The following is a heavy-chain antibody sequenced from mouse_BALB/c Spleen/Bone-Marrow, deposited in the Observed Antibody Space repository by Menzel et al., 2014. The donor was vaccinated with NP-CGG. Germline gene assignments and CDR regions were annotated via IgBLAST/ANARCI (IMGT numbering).Heavy chain of an antibody. CDR3: AKRGNYGYFDY. D-gene: IGHD2-1*01. CDR2: IWRGGST. V-gene: IGHV2-5-1*01. J-gene: IGHJ2*01. CDR1: GFSLXSYG. Sequence: QVQLQQSGPSLVQPSQSLSITCTVSGFSLXSYGVHWVRQSPGKGLEWLGVIWRGGSTDYNAAFMSRLSITKDNSKSQVFFKMNSLQADDTAIYCCAKRGNYGYFDYWGQGTTLTVSS.